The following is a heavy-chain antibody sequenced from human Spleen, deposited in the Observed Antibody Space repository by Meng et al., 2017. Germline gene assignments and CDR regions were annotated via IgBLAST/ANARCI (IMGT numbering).Heavy chain of an antibody. J-gene: IGHJ4*02. Sequence: QVQLQESGPGLVKPSQTLSLTRTVSGDSISSGGYYWSWIRQHPGKGLEWIGFIYYSGTTYYNPSLKSRVSISVDTSKNQFSLKLSSVTAADTAVYYCARGSTGWSTDYDYWGQGTLVTVSS. CDR1: GDSISSGGYY. V-gene: IGHV4-31*03. CDR3: ARGSTGWSTDYDY. D-gene: IGHD6-19*01. CDR2: IYYSGTT.